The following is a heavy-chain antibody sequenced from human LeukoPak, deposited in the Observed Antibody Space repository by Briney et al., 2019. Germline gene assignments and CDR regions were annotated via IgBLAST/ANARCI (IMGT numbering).Heavy chain of an antibody. D-gene: IGHD2-2*01. V-gene: IGHV3-21*01. Sequence: GGSLRLSCAASGFTFSSYEMTWVRQAPGRGLEWVSSISSSGNFIFHADSVKGRFTISRDNAKNSLFLQMNSLRADDTAVYYCARDYEDIVVVPVAAGDFWGQGTLVTVSS. CDR2: ISSSGNFI. J-gene: IGHJ4*02. CDR3: ARDYEDIVVVPVAAGDF. CDR1: GFTFSSYE.